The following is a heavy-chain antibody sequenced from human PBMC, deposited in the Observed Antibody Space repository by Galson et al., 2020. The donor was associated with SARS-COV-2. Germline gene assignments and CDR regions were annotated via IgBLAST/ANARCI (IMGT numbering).Heavy chain of an antibody. CDR3: AHRSTSCSGTTCYSNGDDY. V-gene: IGHV2-5*02. Sequence: SGPTLVKPTQTLTLTCTFSGFSLSTRGVGVGWIRQPPGKALEWLALIHWDDGKRYSPSLESRLTVTKDTSKNQVILTMTNMDPVDTATYYCAHRSTSCSGTTCYSNGDDYWGQGTLVTVSS. CDR1: GFSLSTRGVG. CDR2: IHWDDGK. D-gene: IGHD2-15*01. J-gene: IGHJ4*02.